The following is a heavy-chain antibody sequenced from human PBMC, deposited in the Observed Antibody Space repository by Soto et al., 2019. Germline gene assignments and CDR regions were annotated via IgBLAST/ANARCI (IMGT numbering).Heavy chain of an antibody. Sequence: VQLVQSGAEVKKPGSSVKVSCKASGGTFSNYPFIWVRQAPGQGLDWMGGIIPIFGTTDYGQRFQGRVTITADESTNAAYMDLSRLRSDDTAVYYCARGLYCGGGCYSHFDYWGQGTLVTVSS. CDR2: IIPIFGTT. D-gene: IGHD2-21*02. CDR1: GGTFSNYP. CDR3: ARGLYCGGGCYSHFDY. V-gene: IGHV1-69*01. J-gene: IGHJ4*02.